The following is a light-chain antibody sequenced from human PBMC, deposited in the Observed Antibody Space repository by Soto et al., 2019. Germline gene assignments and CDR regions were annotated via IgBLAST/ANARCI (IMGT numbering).Light chain of an antibody. CDR2: ANT. V-gene: IGLV1-40*01. J-gene: IGLJ3*02. CDR3: QSSDSSLSGSV. Sequence: QSVLTQPPSVSGAPGQRVTISCSGSSSNIGAGYDVHWYQQLPGTAPKLLIYANTNRPSGVPDRFSGSKSGTSASLAITGLRAEDEADYYCQSSDSSLSGSVFGGGTKLTVL. CDR1: SSNIGAGYD.